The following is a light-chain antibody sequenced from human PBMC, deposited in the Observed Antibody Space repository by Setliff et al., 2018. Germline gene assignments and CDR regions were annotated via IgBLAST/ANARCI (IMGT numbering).Light chain of an antibody. CDR3: QSYDSSLSAYV. Sequence: QRVTISCAGGSSNIGTGYDVHWYQQFPGTAPKLLIYGNNIRPSGVPDRFSGSQSGTSASLAITGLHSEDEADYYCQSYDSSLSAYVFGTGTKVTVL. V-gene: IGLV1-40*01. J-gene: IGLJ1*01. CDR2: GNN. CDR1: SSNIGTGYD.